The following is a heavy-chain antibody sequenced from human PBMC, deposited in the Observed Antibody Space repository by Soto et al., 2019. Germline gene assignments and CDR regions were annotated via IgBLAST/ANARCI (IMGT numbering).Heavy chain of an antibody. CDR1: RFTFNTYT. Sequence: EVQLVESGGGLVEPGGSLRLSCAASRFTFNTYTMDWVRRSPGKGLEWVSSISGSGNYIYHADSVKGRFSISRDNAKNSLFLQMNSLRAEDTAVYYCVRNKGGCSSTSCHSYGMDVWGQGTTVTVSS. V-gene: IGHV3-21*01. D-gene: IGHD2-2*01. CDR2: ISGSGNYI. J-gene: IGHJ6*02. CDR3: VRNKGGCSSTSCHSYGMDV.